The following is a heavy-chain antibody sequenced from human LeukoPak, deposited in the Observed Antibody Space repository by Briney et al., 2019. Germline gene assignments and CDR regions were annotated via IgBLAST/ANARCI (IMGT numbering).Heavy chain of an antibody. D-gene: IGHD3-9*01. V-gene: IGHV4-39*07. CDR2: IYYSGST. CDR1: GGSISSSSYY. CDR3: ARRGNDILTGYPLDY. Sequence: SETLSLTCAVYGGSISSSSYYWGWIRQPPGKGLEWIGSIYYSGSTYYNPSLKSRVTISVDTSKNQFSLKLSSVTAADTAVYYCARRGNDILTGYPLDYWGQGTLVTVSS. J-gene: IGHJ4*02.